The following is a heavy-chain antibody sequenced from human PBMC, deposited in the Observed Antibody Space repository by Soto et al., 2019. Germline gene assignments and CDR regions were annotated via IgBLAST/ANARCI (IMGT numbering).Heavy chain of an antibody. Sequence: SETLSLTCAVSGGSISSGGYSWSWIRQPPGKGLEWTGEIYHSGSTNYNPSLKSRVTISVDKSKNQFSLKLSSVTAADTAVYYCASKFGELLAHAFDIWGQGTMVTVSS. J-gene: IGHJ3*02. V-gene: IGHV4-30-2*01. CDR1: GGSISSGGYS. CDR2: IYHSGST. D-gene: IGHD3-10*01. CDR3: ASKFGELLAHAFDI.